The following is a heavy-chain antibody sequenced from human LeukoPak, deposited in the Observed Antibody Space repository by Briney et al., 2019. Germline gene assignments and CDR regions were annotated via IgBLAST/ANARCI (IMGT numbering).Heavy chain of an antibody. V-gene: IGHV3-33*01. CDR2: IWNDGSNK. Sequence: GGSLRLSCAASGFTFSSYVMHWVRQAPGKGLEWVAVIWNDGSNKYFADSVKGRFTISRDSSKNTLYLQMNSLRAEDTAVYYCASATGDNDGFDIWGQGTMVTVSS. D-gene: IGHD7-27*01. J-gene: IGHJ3*02. CDR3: ASATGDNDGFDI. CDR1: GFTFSSYV.